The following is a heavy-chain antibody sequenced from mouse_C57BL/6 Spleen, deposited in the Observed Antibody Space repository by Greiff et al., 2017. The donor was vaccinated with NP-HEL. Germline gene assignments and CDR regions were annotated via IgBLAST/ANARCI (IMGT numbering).Heavy chain of an antibody. CDR1: GYTFTSYG. V-gene: IGHV1-81*01. CDR3: AICPWFAY. J-gene: IGHJ3*01. CDR2: IYPRSGNT. Sequence: QVQLKESGAELARPGASVKLSCKASGYTFTSYGISWVKQRPGQGLEWIGEIYPRSGNTYYNEKFKGKATLTADKSSSTAYMELRSLTSEDSAVYFCAICPWFAYWGQGTLVTVAA.